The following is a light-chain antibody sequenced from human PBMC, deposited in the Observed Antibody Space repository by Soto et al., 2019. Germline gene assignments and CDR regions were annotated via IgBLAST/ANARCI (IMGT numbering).Light chain of an antibody. CDR1: QSVSSSY. J-gene: IGKJ4*01. CDR3: QQFGGSPPRLT. V-gene: IGKV3-20*01. Sequence: EIVLTQSPGTLSLSPGERATLSCRASQSVSSSYLAWYQQKPGQAPRLLIYATSSRVTGVPDRFSGSGSGTDFTLTINRLGPEDFAVYYCQQFGGSPPRLTFGGGTKVEIK. CDR2: ATS.